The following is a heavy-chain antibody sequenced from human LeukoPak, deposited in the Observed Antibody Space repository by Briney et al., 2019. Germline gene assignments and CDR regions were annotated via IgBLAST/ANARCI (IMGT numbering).Heavy chain of an antibody. CDR1: GFTFSYYW. J-gene: IGHJ3*02. Sequence: GGSLRLSCAASGFTFSYYWMSWVCQAAGKGLEWVANIKQDGSDKYYVDSVKGRFTISRDNAKNSLYLQMNSLSAEDTAMYYCTRDLTNWNDATFDIWGQGTMVTVSS. CDR3: TRDLTNWNDATFDI. D-gene: IGHD1-1*01. CDR2: IKQDGSDK. V-gene: IGHV3-7*01.